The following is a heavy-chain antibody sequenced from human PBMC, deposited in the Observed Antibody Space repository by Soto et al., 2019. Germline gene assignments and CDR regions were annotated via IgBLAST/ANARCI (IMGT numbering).Heavy chain of an antibody. V-gene: IGHV4-59*01. CDR2: IYYSGST. J-gene: IGHJ4*02. CDR1: GGSISSYY. Sequence: SETLSLTCTVSGGSISSYYWSWIRQPPGKGLEWIGYIYYSGSTNYNPSLKSRVTISVDTSKNQFSLKLSSVTAADTAVYYCATEMATPYFDYWGQGTLVTVSS. D-gene: IGHD5-12*01. CDR3: ATEMATPYFDY.